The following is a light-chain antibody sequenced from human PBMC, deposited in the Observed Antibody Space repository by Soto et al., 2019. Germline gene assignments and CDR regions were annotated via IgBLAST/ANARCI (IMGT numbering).Light chain of an antibody. Sequence: EIVLTQSPGTLSLSPGERATLSCRASQSVSNNYLAWYHQKPGRAPRLVIYGASSRATGIPDRFSGSGSGADFTLTISRLEREDFAVYYWQQYGTSPWTFGHGIRVAIK. CDR3: QQYGTSPWT. CDR2: GAS. V-gene: IGKV3-20*01. CDR1: QSVSNNY. J-gene: IGKJ1*01.